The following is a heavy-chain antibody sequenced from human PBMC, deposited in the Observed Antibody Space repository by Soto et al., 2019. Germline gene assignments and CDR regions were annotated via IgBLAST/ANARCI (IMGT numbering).Heavy chain of an antibody. V-gene: IGHV3-30-3*01. D-gene: IGHD6-6*01. CDR1: GFTFSSYA. CDR3: AREGFSSLPDY. J-gene: IGHJ4*02. CDR2: ISYDGSNK. Sequence: GGSLRLSCAAPGFTFSSYAMHWVRQAPGKGLEWVAVISYDGSNKYYADSVKGRFTISRDNSKNTLYLQMNSLRAEDTAVYYCAREGFSSLPDYWGQGTLVTVSS.